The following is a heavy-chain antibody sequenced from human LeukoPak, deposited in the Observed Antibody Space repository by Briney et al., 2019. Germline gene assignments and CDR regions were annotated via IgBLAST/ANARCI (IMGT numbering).Heavy chain of an antibody. CDR3: ARTTVTKYYFDY. V-gene: IGHV4-59*01. Sequence: SETLSLTCTVSGGSISSYYWSWLRQPPGKGLEWIGYIYYSGSTNYNPSLKSRVTISVDTSKNQFSLKLSSVTAADTAVYYCARTTVTKYYFDYWGQGTLVTVSS. J-gene: IGHJ4*02. D-gene: IGHD4-17*01. CDR2: IYYSGST. CDR1: GGSISSYY.